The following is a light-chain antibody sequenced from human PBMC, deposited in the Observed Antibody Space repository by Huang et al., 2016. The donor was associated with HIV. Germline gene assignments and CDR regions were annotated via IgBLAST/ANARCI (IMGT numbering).Light chain of an antibody. CDR1: QSVSSSH. Sequence: EIVLTQSPGTLSLSPGERATLSCRASQSVSSSHLVWYQQTPGQAPRLLIDGASSRATGSPDRFSGSGSGTDFTLTISRLEPEDFAVYYCQQYGSSPTFGGGTKVEIK. CDR2: GAS. V-gene: IGKV3-20*01. CDR3: QQYGSSPT. J-gene: IGKJ4*01.